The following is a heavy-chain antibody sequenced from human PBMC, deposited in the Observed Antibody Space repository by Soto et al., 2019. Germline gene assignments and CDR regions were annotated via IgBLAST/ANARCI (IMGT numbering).Heavy chain of an antibody. V-gene: IGHV4-30-4*01. CDR2: IYYSGST. D-gene: IGHD3-10*01. CDR1: GGSISSGDYY. Sequence: LSLTCTVSGGSISSGDYYWSWIRQPPGKGLEWIGYIYYSGSTYYNPSLKSRVTISVDTSKNQFSLKLSSVTAADTAVYYCASSVSGFGESLNWFDPWGQGTLVTVSS. CDR3: ASSVSGFGESLNWFDP. J-gene: IGHJ5*02.